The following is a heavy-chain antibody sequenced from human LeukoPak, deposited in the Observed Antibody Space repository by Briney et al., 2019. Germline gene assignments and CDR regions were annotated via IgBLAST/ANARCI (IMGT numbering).Heavy chain of an antibody. Sequence: ASVKVSCKASGYTFTGHYMHWVRQAPGQGLEWMGWINPNSGGTNYAQKFQGRVTMTRDTSISTAYMELSRLRSDDTAVYYCARVRDGYASFDYWGQGTLVTVSS. V-gene: IGHV1-2*02. CDR3: ARVRDGYASFDY. D-gene: IGHD5-24*01. J-gene: IGHJ4*02. CDR2: INPNSGGT. CDR1: GYTFTGHY.